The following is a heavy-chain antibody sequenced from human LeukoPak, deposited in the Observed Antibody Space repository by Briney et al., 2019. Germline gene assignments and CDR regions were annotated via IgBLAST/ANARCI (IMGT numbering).Heavy chain of an antibody. J-gene: IGHJ4*02. CDR1: GNTFTSYD. Sequence: SAKVSCKASGNTFTSYDINWVRQATGQGLEWMGWMNPNSGNTGYAQKFQGRVTITRNTSISTAYMELSSLRSEDTAVYYCAREVYYDSSGNYNWAQGTLVTVSS. CDR2: MNPNSGNT. CDR3: AREVYYDSSGNYN. D-gene: IGHD3-22*01. V-gene: IGHV1-8*03.